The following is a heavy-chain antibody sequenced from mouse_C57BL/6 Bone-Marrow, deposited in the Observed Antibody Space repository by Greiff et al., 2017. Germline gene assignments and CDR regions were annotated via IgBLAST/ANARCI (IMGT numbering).Heavy chain of an antibody. CDR2: INPGSGGT. Sequence: VQRVESGAELVRPGTSVKVSCKASGYAFTNYLIEWVKQRPGQGLEWIGVINPGSGGTNYNEKFKGKATLTADKSSSTAYMQLSSLTSEDSAVYFCARYIYYDYDDGYAMDYWGQGTSVTVSS. V-gene: IGHV1-54*01. CDR3: ARYIYYDYDDGYAMDY. CDR1: GYAFTNYL. J-gene: IGHJ4*01. D-gene: IGHD2-4*01.